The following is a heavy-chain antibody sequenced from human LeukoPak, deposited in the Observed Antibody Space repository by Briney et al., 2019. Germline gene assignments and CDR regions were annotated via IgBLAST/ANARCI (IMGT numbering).Heavy chain of an antibody. V-gene: IGHV4-39*07. CDR1: GGSISSSSYY. J-gene: IGHJ4*02. CDR2: IYYSGST. D-gene: IGHD6-13*01. CDR3: ARDRGRGAAAGRDY. Sequence: SETLSLTCTVSGGSISSSSYYWGWIRQPPGKGLEWIGSIYYSGSTYYNPSLKSRVTISVDTSKSQFSLKLSSVTAADTAVYYCARDRGRGAAAGRDYWGQGTLVTVSS.